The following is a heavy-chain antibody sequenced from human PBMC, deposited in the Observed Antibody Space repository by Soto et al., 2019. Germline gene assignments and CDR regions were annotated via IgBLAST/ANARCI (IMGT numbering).Heavy chain of an antibody. CDR2: ISGSGGST. Sequence: EVQLLESGGGLVQPGGSLRLSCAASGFTFSSYAMSWVRQAPGKGLEWVSAISGSGGSTYYADSVKGRFTISRDNSKNTLYLQMHSLRAEDTAVYYCAKGGVRDFWSGNYYMDVWGKGTTVTVSS. V-gene: IGHV3-23*01. CDR3: AKGGVRDFWSGNYYMDV. CDR1: GFTFSSYA. J-gene: IGHJ6*03. D-gene: IGHD3-3*01.